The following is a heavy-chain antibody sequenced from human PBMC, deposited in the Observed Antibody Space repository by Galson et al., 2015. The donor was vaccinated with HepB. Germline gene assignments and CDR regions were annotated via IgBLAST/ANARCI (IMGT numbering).Heavy chain of an antibody. CDR2: MSYDDSNK. Sequence: SLRLSCAASGFVFSHYGMHWVRQAPGKGLEWVAVMSYDDSNKYYADSVKGRFTISRDNSKNTLYLQMNSLRAEDTAVYYCAKDVYYGSGSPDYWGQGTLVTVSS. CDR3: AKDVYYGSGSPDY. V-gene: IGHV3-30*18. J-gene: IGHJ4*02. D-gene: IGHD3-10*01. CDR1: GFVFSHYG.